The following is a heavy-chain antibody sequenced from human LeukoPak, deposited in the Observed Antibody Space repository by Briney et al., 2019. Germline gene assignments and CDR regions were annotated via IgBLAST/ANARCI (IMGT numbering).Heavy chain of an antibody. CDR2: IHNSGRT. Sequence: SETLSLTCSVSGGSVSSYYWSWIRQSPRKGLEWIGYIHNSGRTNYNPSLKSRVTGFVDTSKNQVSLKLSSVTAADTAVYYCATMYYYGSGILDPWGQGTLVTVSS. V-gene: IGHV4-59*02. J-gene: IGHJ5*02. CDR1: GGSVSSYY. CDR3: ATMYYYGSGILDP. D-gene: IGHD3-10*01.